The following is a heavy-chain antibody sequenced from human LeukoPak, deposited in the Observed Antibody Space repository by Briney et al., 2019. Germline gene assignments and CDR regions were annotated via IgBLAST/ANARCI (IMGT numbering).Heavy chain of an antibody. CDR1: GISITTYY. D-gene: IGHD1-26*01. V-gene: IGHV4-59*01. J-gene: IGHJ4*02. Sequence: SETLSLTCTVSGISITTYYWSWIRQPAGKGLEWIGLIHYSGSTTYNPSLKSRVTISIDTSKNQFSLHLSSVTAADTAVYYCARDIREVGDSHYFDYWGQGALVTVTS. CDR3: ARDIREVGDSHYFDY. CDR2: IHYSGST.